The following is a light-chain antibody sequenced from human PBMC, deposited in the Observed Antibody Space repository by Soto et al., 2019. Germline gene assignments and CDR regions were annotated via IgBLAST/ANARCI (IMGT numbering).Light chain of an antibody. V-gene: IGKV3-15*01. CDR3: QQYNNWPFT. J-gene: IGKJ3*01. Sequence: EIVMTQSPATLSVSPGERATLSCRASQSVSSNLAWYQQKPGQAPRLLIYGASTRATGIPARFSGSGSGTEFTLTISSLQSEDFAVYYCQQYNNWPFTFSTGTKVDIK. CDR2: GAS. CDR1: QSVSSN.